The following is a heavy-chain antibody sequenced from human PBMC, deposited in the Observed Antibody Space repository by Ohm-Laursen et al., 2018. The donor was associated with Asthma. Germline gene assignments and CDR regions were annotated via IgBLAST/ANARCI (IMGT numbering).Heavy chain of an antibody. D-gene: IGHD2-21*02. V-gene: IGHV1-18*04. CDR3: ARASELGDPFDY. J-gene: IGHJ4*02. CDR2: ISAYNGNT. Sequence: ASVKVSCKASGYTFTSYGISWVRQAPGQGLEWMGWISAYNGNTNYAQKLQGRVTMTTDTSTGTAYMELRSLRSDDTAVYYCARASELGDPFDYWGQGTLVTVSS. CDR1: GYTFTSYG.